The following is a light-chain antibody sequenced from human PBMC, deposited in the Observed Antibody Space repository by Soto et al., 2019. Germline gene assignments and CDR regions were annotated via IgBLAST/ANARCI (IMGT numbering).Light chain of an antibody. CDR2: EVN. V-gene: IGLV2-14*01. CDR3: ISYTDRQSYL. J-gene: IGLJ1*01. CDR1: SSDIGLYNY. Sequence: QSVLSQPASMSGSPGQSITIPCTGASSDIGLYNYVSWYQHHPGKAPKLLISEVNVRPSGLSDRFSASKSGISASLTISGLQTEDEADYYCISYTDRQSYLFGTGTKVTVL.